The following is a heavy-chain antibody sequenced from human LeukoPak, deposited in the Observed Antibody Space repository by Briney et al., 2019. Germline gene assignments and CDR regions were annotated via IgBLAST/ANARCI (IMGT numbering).Heavy chain of an antibody. J-gene: IGHJ4*02. Sequence: PSETLSLTCTVSGGSISSYYWSWIRQPPGKGLEWIGYISDNGATTYNPSLKSRVTISIDMSNNQFSLKLSSVTAADTAVYYCARGVGYSSSWYGYYFDYWGQGTLVTVSS. D-gene: IGHD6-13*01. CDR2: ISDNGAT. CDR1: GGSISSYY. V-gene: IGHV4-59*01. CDR3: ARGVGYSSSWYGYYFDY.